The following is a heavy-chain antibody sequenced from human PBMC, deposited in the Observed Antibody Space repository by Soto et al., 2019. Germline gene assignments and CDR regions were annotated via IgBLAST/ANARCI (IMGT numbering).Heavy chain of an antibody. CDR2: ISYDGSKE. Sequence: QVQLVESGGGVVQPGRSLRLSCAASGFTFSSYGMHWVRQAPFKWLEWVAVISYDGSKEFYADSVKGRFTISRDNSKKTVYLQMNSLRAEDTAVYYCAKDLRIWSKDYYYYGMAVWGLWTTVTVSS. J-gene: IGHJ6*02. D-gene: IGHD2-15*01. V-gene: IGHV3-30*18. CDR3: AKDLRIWSKDYYYYGMAV. CDR1: GFTFSSYG.